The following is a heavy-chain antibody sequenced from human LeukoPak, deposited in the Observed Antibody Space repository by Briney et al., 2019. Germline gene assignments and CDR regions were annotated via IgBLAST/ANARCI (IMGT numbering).Heavy chain of an antibody. Sequence: SETRSLTCTVSGGSISSYYWSWIRQPPAKGVEWIGYIYYSGSTNYNPSLKSRVTISVDTSKNQFSLKLSSVTAADTAVYYCARQGWELPLDYWGQGTLVTVSS. J-gene: IGHJ4*02. CDR1: GGSISSYY. CDR2: IYYSGST. V-gene: IGHV4-59*08. D-gene: IGHD1-26*01. CDR3: ARQGWELPLDY.